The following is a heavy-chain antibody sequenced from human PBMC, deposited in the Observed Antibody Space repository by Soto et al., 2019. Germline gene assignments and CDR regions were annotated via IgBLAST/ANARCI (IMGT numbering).Heavy chain of an antibody. Sequence: EVQLVESGGGLVQPGGSLRLSCAASGFTFSSYWMSWVRQAPGKGLEWVANIKQDGSEKYYVDSVKGRFTISRDNAKNSLYLQMNSLRAEDTAVYYCARELTTVIHYYYYGMDVWGQGTTVTVSS. CDR1: GFTFSSYW. CDR2: IKQDGSEK. J-gene: IGHJ6*02. D-gene: IGHD4-4*01. V-gene: IGHV3-7*03. CDR3: ARELTTVIHYYYYGMDV.